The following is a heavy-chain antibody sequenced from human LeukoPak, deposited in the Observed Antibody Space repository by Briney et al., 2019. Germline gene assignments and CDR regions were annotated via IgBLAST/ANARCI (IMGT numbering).Heavy chain of an antibody. CDR1: GGSISSGDYY. Sequence: PSQTLSLTCTVSGGSISSGDYYWSWIRQPPGKGLEWIGYTYYSGSTYYNPSLKSRVTISVDTSKNQFSLKLSSVTAADTAVYYCARGGSSETSFDYWGQGTLVTVSS. CDR2: TYYSGST. V-gene: IGHV4-30-4*01. D-gene: IGHD3-10*01. CDR3: ARGGSSETSFDY. J-gene: IGHJ4*02.